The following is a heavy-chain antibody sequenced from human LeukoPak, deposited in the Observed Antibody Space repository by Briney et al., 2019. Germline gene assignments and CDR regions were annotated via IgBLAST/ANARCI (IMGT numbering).Heavy chain of an antibody. CDR3: ARASPSGGSGWYGYYYYGMDV. D-gene: IGHD6-19*01. V-gene: IGHV3-30-3*01. Sequence: GGSLRLSCAASGFTFSSYAMHWVRQAPGKGLEWVAVISYDGSNKYYADSVKGRFTISRDNSKNTLYLQMNSLRAEDTAVYYCARASPSGGSGWYGYYYYGMDVWGQGTTVTVSS. CDR2: ISYDGSNK. CDR1: GFTFSSYA. J-gene: IGHJ6*02.